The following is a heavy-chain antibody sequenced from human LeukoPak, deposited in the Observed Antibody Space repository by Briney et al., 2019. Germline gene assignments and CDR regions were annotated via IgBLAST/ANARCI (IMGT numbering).Heavy chain of an antibody. J-gene: IGHJ4*02. Sequence: GGSLRLSCAASGFTFSSYAMSWVRQAPGKGLEWVSAISGSGGSTYYADSVKGRFTISRDNSKNTLYLQMNSLRAEDTAVYYCAKGILDSSGYYYFDYWGQGTQVTVSS. D-gene: IGHD3-22*01. CDR3: AKGILDSSGYYYFDY. CDR1: GFTFSSYA. V-gene: IGHV3-23*01. CDR2: ISGSGGST.